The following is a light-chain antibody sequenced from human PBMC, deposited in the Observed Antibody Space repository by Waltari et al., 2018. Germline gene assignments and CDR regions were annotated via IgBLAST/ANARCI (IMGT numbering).Light chain of an antibody. CDR2: DVS. Sequence: QSALTQPASVSGSPGQSITISCTGTSSDVGGYNYVSWYQQHPGKAPKLMIYDVSNLPSGVSNRFSGTKSGKTGSLTISGLQAEDEADYYCSSYISSSTLELFGGGTSLTVL. V-gene: IGLV2-14*03. CDR3: SSYISSSTLEL. CDR1: SSDVGGYNY. J-gene: IGLJ2*01.